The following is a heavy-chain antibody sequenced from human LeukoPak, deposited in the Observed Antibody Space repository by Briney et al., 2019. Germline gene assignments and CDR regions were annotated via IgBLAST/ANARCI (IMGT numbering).Heavy chain of an antibody. Sequence: PGGSLRLSCAASGFTFSSYSMNWVRQAPGKGLEWVSSISSSSSYIYYADSVKGRFTISRDNAKNSLYLQMNSLRAEDTAVYYCARDNLRYWHIAAAAVYYYYGMDVWGQGTTVTVSS. CDR1: GFTFSSYS. J-gene: IGHJ6*02. CDR2: ISSSSSYI. D-gene: IGHD6-13*01. V-gene: IGHV3-21*01. CDR3: ARDNLRYWHIAAAAVYYYYGMDV.